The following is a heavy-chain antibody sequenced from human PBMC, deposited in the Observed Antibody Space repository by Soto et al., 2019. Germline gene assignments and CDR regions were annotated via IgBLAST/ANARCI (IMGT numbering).Heavy chain of an antibody. CDR3: ARHHYYDSSGYSDAFDI. V-gene: IGHV4-39*01. Sequence: QLQLQESGPGLVKPSETLSLTCTVSGGSISSSSYYWGWIRQPPGKGLEWIGSIYYSGSTYYNPSLKSRVTISVDTSKNQFSLKLSSVTAADTAVYHCARHHYYDSSGYSDAFDIWGQGTMVTVSS. CDR2: IYYSGST. D-gene: IGHD3-22*01. J-gene: IGHJ3*02. CDR1: GGSISSSSYY.